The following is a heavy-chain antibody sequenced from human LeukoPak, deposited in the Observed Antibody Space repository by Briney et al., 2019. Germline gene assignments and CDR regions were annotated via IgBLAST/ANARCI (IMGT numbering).Heavy chain of an antibody. CDR1: GGSISSSNFY. V-gene: IGHV4-39*07. J-gene: IGHJ4*02. Sequence: SETLSLTCTVSGGSISSSNFYWGWIRQPPGKGLEWIGSIYYSGSTYYNPSLKSRVTISVDTSKNQFSLKLSSVTAADTAVYYCVRSSSSIFDYWGQGTLVTVSS. CDR2: IYYSGST. D-gene: IGHD6-6*01. CDR3: VRSSSSIFDY.